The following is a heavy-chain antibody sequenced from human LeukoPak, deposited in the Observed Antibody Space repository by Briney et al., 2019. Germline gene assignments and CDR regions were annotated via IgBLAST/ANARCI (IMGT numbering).Heavy chain of an antibody. D-gene: IGHD5-12*01. Sequence: GRSLRLSCAASRFTFTNYGMHWVRQAPGKGLEWVAVISYVGSNKYYADSVKGRFTISRDNSKNTLYLQMNSLRPEDTAVYYCWKDVGYDYGHYYNIFCWVEGTTVTVSS. CDR1: RFTFTNYG. CDR2: ISYVGSNK. J-gene: IGHJ6*01. CDR3: WKDVGYDYGHYYNIFC. V-gene: IGHV3-30*18.